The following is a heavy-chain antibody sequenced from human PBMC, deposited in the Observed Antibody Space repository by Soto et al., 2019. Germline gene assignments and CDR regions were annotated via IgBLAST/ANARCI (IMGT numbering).Heavy chain of an antibody. V-gene: IGHV1-8*01. CDR3: ARGGDGYNFGAAY. CDR1: GYTFTSYG. J-gene: IGHJ4*02. CDR2: MNPNSGNT. D-gene: IGHD2-21*01. Sequence: ASVKVSCKASGYTFTSYGINWARQATGQGLEWMGWMNPNSGNTGYAQKFQGRVTVTADESTNTVYMELRSLRSDDTAVYYCARGGDGYNFGAAYWGQGTPVTVSS.